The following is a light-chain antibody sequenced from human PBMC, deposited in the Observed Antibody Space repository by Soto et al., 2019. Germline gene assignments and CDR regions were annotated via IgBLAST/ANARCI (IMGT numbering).Light chain of an antibody. V-gene: IGKV3-20*01. CDR3: QYYGSSPWT. Sequence: EIVLTQSPGTLSLSPGERGTLSGRASQSVSSNYLAWYQQKPGQAPRLLIYSAFSRATGIPDRLSGSGSGTDFTLTISRLEPEDFAVYYCQYYGSSPWTFGQGTKVEIK. J-gene: IGKJ1*01. CDR2: SAF. CDR1: QSVSSNY.